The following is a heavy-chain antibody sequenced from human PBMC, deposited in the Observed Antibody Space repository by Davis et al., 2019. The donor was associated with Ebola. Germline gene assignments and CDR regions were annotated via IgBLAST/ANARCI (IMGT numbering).Heavy chain of an antibody. CDR3: AKRQDPDYYYYGMDV. CDR1: GFTFSSYG. CDR2: ISNDGNNK. Sequence: GESLKISCAASGFTFSSYGMHWVRQAPGKGLEWVAVISNDGNNKYYADSVKGRFTISRDNSKNTLYLQMNSLRPEDTAVYYCAKRQDPDYYYYGMDVWGQGTTVTVSS. V-gene: IGHV3-30*18. J-gene: IGHJ6*02.